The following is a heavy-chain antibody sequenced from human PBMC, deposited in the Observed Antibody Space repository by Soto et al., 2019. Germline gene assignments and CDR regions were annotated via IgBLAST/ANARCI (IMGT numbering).Heavy chain of an antibody. CDR2: ISPYNGNT. Sequence: ASVTVSCKASGYTFANFGVLWVRPAPGQGLEWMGWISPYNGNTQYEQQLQGRVTLTTDTSTSTAYMEVRSLRSDDTAVYYCARAPQTAAPGTVDYWGQGTLVTVSS. V-gene: IGHV1-18*01. CDR1: GYTFANFG. J-gene: IGHJ4*02. D-gene: IGHD6-13*01. CDR3: ARAPQTAAPGTVDY.